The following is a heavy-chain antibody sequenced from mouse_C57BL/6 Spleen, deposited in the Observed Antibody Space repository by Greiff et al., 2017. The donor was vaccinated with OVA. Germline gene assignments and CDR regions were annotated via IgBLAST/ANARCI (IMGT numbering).Heavy chain of an antibody. CDR3: ARGYGSRRWYFDV. D-gene: IGHD1-1*01. CDR1: GYTFTTYP. V-gene: IGHV1-47*01. CDR2: FHPYNDDT. J-gene: IGHJ1*03. Sequence: VKLVESGAELVKPGASVKMSCKASGYTFTTYPLEWMKQNHGKSLEWIGNFHPYNDDTKYNEKFKGKATLTVEKSSSTVYLELSRLTSDDSAVYYCARGYGSRRWYFDVWGTGTTVTVSS.